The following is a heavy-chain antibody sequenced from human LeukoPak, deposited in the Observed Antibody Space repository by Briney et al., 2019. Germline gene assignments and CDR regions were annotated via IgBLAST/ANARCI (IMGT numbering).Heavy chain of an antibody. J-gene: IGHJ4*02. CDR1: GGTFSSYA. CDR2: IIPIPGIA. Sequence: SVKVSCKASGGTFSSYAISWVRQAPGQGLEWMGRIIPIPGIANYAQKFQGRVTITADKSTSTAYMELSSLRSEDTAVYYCARSSWSFFDYWGQGTLVTVSS. D-gene: IGHD6-13*01. CDR3: ARSSWSFFDY. V-gene: IGHV1-69*04.